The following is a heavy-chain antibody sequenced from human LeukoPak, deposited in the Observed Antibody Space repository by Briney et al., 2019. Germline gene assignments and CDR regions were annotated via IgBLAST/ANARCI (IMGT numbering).Heavy chain of an antibody. CDR3: AKTTAGHSSGRDPGWPVDY. V-gene: IGHV3-23*01. D-gene: IGHD6-19*01. J-gene: IGHJ4*02. CDR2: ISGSGGST. CDR1: GFTFGSYA. Sequence: PGGSLRLSCAASGFTFGSYAMTWVRQAPGKGLEWVSHISGSGGSTYHADSVKGRFTISRDNSKNTAYLQMNSLRAEDTAVYYCAKTTAGHSSGRDPGWPVDYWGQGTLVTVSS.